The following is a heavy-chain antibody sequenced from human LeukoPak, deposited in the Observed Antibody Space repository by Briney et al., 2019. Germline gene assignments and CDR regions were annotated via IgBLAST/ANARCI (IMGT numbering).Heavy chain of an antibody. D-gene: IGHD6-19*01. CDR2: ISSSSSYI. J-gene: IGHJ4*02. V-gene: IGHV3-21*01. CDR1: GFTFSSYS. CDR3: ARDGRGWAYFDY. Sequence: AGGSLRLPCAASGFTFSSYSMNWVRQAPGKGLEWVSSISSSSSYIYYADSVKSRFTISRDNAKNSLYLQMNSLRAEDTAVYYCARDGRGWAYFDYWGQGTLVTVSS.